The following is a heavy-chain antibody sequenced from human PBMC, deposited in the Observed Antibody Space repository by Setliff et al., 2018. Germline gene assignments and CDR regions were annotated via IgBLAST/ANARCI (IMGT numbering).Heavy chain of an antibody. CDR1: GHIFNSYG. CDR3: AISTLSICSGGSCPNAFDV. CDR2: ISSYNDVT. D-gene: IGHD2-15*01. Sequence: GASVKVSCKASGHIFNSYGISWVRQAPGKGLEWVGWISSYNDVTTYAQRFQGRVTLTKDTSTSAAYMELRSLRLDDSAVYYCAISTLSICSGGSCPNAFDVWGQGTMVTVSS. V-gene: IGHV1-18*01. J-gene: IGHJ3*01.